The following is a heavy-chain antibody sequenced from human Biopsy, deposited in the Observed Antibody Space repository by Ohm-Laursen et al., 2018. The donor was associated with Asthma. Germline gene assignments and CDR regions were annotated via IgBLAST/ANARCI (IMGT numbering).Heavy chain of an antibody. CDR1: RGSLRVYV. D-gene: IGHD3-22*01. Sequence: PSQTLSLTCGVYRGSLRVYVWSWIRQPPGKGLEWIGESNQGGSPTFNPSLKSRVSFSRDTSKNQFSLRLSSVTAADTAMYYCARIPRRSGSYFVDYWGQGTLVTVSS. V-gene: IGHV4-34*09. J-gene: IGHJ4*02. CDR2: SNQGGSP. CDR3: ARIPRRSGSYFVDY.